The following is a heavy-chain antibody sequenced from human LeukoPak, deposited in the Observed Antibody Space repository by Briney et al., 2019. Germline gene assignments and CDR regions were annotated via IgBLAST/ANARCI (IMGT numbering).Heavy chain of an antibody. J-gene: IGHJ6*03. CDR2: IYYSGST. V-gene: IGHV4-59*01. Sequence: SETLSLTCTVSGGSISSYYWSWIRQPPGKGLEWIGYIYYSGSTNYNPSLKSRVTISVDTSKNQFSLKLSSVTAADTAVYYCARLVVPAAHLYYYYYYYMDVWGKGTTATVSS. D-gene: IGHD2-2*01. CDR1: GGSISSYY. CDR3: ARLVVPAAHLYYYYYYYMDV.